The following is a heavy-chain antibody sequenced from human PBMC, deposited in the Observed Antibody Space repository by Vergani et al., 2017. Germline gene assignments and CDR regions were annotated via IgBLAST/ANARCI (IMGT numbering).Heavy chain of an antibody. D-gene: IGHD3-3*01. CDR2: IYYSGST. V-gene: IGHV4-59*01. CDR1: GGSISSYY. Sequence: QVQLQESGPGLVKPSETLSLTCTVSGGSISSYYWSWIRQPPGKGLEWIGYIYYSGSTNNNPSLKCQVTLSVDTSKNQFTLKLSSVTAADTAVYYCARLPHLYDFWSGYHDAFDIWGQGTMVTVSS. CDR3: ARLPHLYDFWSGYHDAFDI. J-gene: IGHJ3*02.